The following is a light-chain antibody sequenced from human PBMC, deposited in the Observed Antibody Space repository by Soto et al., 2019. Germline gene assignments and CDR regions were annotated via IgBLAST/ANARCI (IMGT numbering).Light chain of an antibody. V-gene: IGKV3-20*01. CDR3: QQYVSVCT. Sequence: EIVLTQSPGTLSLSPGERATLSCRASQSVSNNYLAWYQQKPGQAPRLLIYGASNRATGIPDRFSGSGSGTFFTLTISRLCPEDCAVYYFQQYVSVCTFGQGAKLDIK. CDR1: QSVSNNY. CDR2: GAS. J-gene: IGKJ1*01.